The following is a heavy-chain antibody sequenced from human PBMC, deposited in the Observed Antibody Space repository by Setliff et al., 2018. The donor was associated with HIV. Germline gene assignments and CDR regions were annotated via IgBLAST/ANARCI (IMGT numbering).Heavy chain of an antibody. V-gene: IGHV4-38-2*01. CDR3: ARQAWHSGRNGYFVDY. J-gene: IGHJ4*02. Sequence: SETLSLTCAVSGYSISSGYYWGWIRQSPEKGLEWIGSISLSGSTYYNPSLQSRVTISIDMSKNHFSLNLKSVTAADTAVYYCARQAWHSGRNGYFVDYWGRGTLVTVSS. CDR1: GYSISSGYY. CDR2: ISLSGST. D-gene: IGHD2-15*01.